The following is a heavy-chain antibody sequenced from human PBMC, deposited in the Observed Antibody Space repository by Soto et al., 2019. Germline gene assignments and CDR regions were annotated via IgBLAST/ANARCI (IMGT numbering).Heavy chain of an antibody. CDR1: GGSISSYY. Sequence: QVQLQESGPGLVKPSETLSLTCTVSGGSISSYYWSWIRQPPGKGLEWIGYIYYSGSTNYHPSLKSRGNISVDKSKNQFSLKLSPVTAADKAVYYCARSRGNGMDVWGQGTTVTVSS. V-gene: IGHV4-59*01. CDR3: ARSRGNGMDV. J-gene: IGHJ6*02. D-gene: IGHD3-16*01. CDR2: IYYSGST.